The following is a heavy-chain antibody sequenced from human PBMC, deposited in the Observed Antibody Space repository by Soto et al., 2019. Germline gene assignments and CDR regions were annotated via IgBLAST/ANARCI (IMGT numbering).Heavy chain of an antibody. CDR1: GFSLSTSGVG. CDR3: AHRPGSSWYSGNNWFDP. Sequence: GSGPTLVNPTQTLTLTCTFSGFSLSTSGVGVGWIRQPPGKALEWLALIYWDDDKRYSPSLKSRLTITKDTSKNQVVLTMTNMDPVDTATYYCAHRPGSSWYSGNNWFDPWGQGTLVTVSS. CDR2: IYWDDDK. D-gene: IGHD6-13*01. J-gene: IGHJ5*02. V-gene: IGHV2-5*02.